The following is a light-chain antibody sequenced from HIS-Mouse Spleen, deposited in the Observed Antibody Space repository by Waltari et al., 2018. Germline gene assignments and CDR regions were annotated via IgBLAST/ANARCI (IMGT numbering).Light chain of an antibody. V-gene: IGLV1-47*01. J-gene: IGLJ3*02. CDR1: SPNIGSNY. Sequence: QSVLTQPPSASGTPGQRVTIPCSGSSPNIGSNYVYWYQQLPGTAPKLLIYRNNQRPSGVPDRFSGSKCGTSASLAISGLRSEDEADYYCAAWDDSLSGPVFGGGTKLTVL. CDR2: RNN. CDR3: AAWDDSLSGPV.